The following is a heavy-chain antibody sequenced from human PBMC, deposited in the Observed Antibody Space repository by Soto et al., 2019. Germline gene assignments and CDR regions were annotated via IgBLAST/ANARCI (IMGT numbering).Heavy chain of an antibody. CDR1: GLTFSSYG. CDR2: IWYDGSNK. V-gene: IGHV3-33*01. J-gene: IGHJ4*02. CDR3: ARGGVANWNYVY. D-gene: IGHD1-7*01. Sequence: QVQLVESGGGVVQPGRSLRLSCAASGLTFSSYGMHWVRQAPGKGLEWVAVIWYDGSNKYYADSVKGRFTISRDNSKNTLYLQMNSLRAEDTAVYYCARGGVANWNYVYWGQGTLVTVSS.